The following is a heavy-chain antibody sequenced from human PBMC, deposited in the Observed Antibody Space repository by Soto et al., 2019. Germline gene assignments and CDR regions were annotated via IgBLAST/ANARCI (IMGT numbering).Heavy chain of an antibody. V-gene: IGHV1-69*01. CDR1: GGTFSSYA. J-gene: IGHJ6*02. CDR2: IIPIFGTA. D-gene: IGHD3-10*01. CDR3: ASKWFGELLIYYYGMDV. Sequence: QVQLVQSGAEVKKPGSSVKVSCKASGGTFSSYAISWVRQAPGQGLEWMGGIIPIFGTANYAQKFQGRVTITADESTSTPYMELSSLRSEDTAVYYCASKWFGELLIYYYGMDVWGQGTTVTVSS.